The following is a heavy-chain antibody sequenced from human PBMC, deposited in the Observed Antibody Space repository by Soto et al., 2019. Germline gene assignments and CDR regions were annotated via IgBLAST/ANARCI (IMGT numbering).Heavy chain of an antibody. Sequence: LRLCCAASGFPSSNSPMHWARQAPAEGLGWVAVISYDGSEKYYVDSVKGRFTISKDNSKNTLYLQMNSLRPEDTAVYYCAKSPNFYCSSPNCYKYYFDHWGQGTRVTVSS. D-gene: IGHD2-2*02. CDR1: GFPSSNSP. CDR3: AKSPNFYCSSPNCYKYYFDH. V-gene: IGHV3-30*18. CDR2: ISYDGSEK. J-gene: IGHJ4*02.